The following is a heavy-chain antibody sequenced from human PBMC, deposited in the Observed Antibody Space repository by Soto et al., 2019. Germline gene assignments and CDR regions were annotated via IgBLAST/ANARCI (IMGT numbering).Heavy chain of an antibody. V-gene: IGHV1-18*01. Sequence: QVQLVQSGAELRKPGASVKVSCKASGYSFSSYGINWVRQAPGQGLEWMGWINTYNGNRNYAQKFEDRVTMTTATSTNTVYMELRSLKSADTAIYYCARDRLRGYDSSGFYSWGQGTLVTVSS. J-gene: IGHJ4*02. CDR2: INTYNGNR. CDR3: ARDRLRGYDSSGFYS. D-gene: IGHD3-22*01. CDR1: GYSFSSYG.